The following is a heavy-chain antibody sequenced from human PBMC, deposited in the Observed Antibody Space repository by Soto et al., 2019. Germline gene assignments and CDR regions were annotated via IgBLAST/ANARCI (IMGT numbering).Heavy chain of an antibody. CDR3: AKECGHCSGGSCPDY. D-gene: IGHD2-15*01. J-gene: IGHJ4*02. V-gene: IGHV3-30*18. CDR2: ISYDGSNK. Sequence: PGGSLRLSCAASGFTFSSYGMHWVRQAPGKGLEWVAVISYDGSNKYYADSVKGRFTISRDNSKNTLYLQMNSLRAEDTAVYYCAKECGHCSGGSCPDYWGQGTLVTVSS. CDR1: GFTFSSYG.